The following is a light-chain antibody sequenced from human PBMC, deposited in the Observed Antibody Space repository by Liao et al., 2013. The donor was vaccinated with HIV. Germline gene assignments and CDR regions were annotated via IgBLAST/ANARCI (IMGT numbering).Light chain of an antibody. CDR2: YDS. J-gene: IGLJ2*01. CDR3: QAWDNNSVV. V-gene: IGLV3-21*01. Sequence: SYVLTQPPSVSVAPGKTARITCGGNNIGSKSVHWYQQKPGQAPVLVIYYDSDRPSGIPERFSGSNSGNTATLTISRVEGGDEADYYCQAWDNNSVVFGGGTKLTVL. CDR1: NIGSKS.